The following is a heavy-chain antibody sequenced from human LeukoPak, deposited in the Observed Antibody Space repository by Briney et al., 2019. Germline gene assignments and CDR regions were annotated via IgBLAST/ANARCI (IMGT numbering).Heavy chain of an antibody. Sequence: KAGGSLRLSCAASGFTFSSYSMNWVRQAPGKGLEWGSSISSSSSYIYYADSVKGRFTISRDNAKNSLYLQMNSLRAEDTAVYYCAREWGSIVTAMAPLDYWGQGTLVTVSS. CDR2: ISSSSSYI. J-gene: IGHJ4*02. CDR1: GFTFSSYS. D-gene: IGHD2-21*02. V-gene: IGHV3-21*01. CDR3: AREWGSIVTAMAPLDY.